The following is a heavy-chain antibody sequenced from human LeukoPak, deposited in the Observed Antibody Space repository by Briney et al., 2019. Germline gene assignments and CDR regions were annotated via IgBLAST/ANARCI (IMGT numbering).Heavy chain of an antibody. CDR2: ISSSSSYI. V-gene: IGHV3-21*01. D-gene: IGHD3-16*01. Sequence: GGSLRLSCAASGFTFSSYWMSWVRQAPGKGLEWVSSISSSSSYIYYADSVKGRFTISRDNAKNSLYLQMNSLRAEDTAVYYCARGVREGGGYYYYMDVWGKGTTVTVSS. CDR3: ARGVREGGGYYYYMDV. J-gene: IGHJ6*03. CDR1: GFTFSSYW.